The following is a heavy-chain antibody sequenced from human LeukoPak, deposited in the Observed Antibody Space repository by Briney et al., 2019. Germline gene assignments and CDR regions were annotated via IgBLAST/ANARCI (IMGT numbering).Heavy chain of an antibody. J-gene: IGHJ5*02. CDR2: IKQDGSEK. CDR3: ARHRPRRGTYYYDSSGEKGGCWFDP. CDR1: GFTFSSYW. V-gene: IGHV3-7*01. Sequence: GGSLRLSCAASGFTFSSYWMSWVRQAPGKGLEWVANIKQDGSEKYYVDSVRGRFTISRDNAKNSLYLQMNSLRAEDTAVYYCARHRPRRGTYYYDSSGEKGGCWFDPWGQGTLVTVSS. D-gene: IGHD3-22*01.